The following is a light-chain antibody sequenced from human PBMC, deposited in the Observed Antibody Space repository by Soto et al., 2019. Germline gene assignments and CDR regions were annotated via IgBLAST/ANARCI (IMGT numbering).Light chain of an antibody. J-gene: IGLJ3*02. V-gene: IGLV1-47*02. CDR2: TNS. CDR1: SPNIGTNY. CDR3: ATWEASVSGGV. Sequence: QSVLTQPPSASGAPGQRVTISCSGSSPNIGTNYVNWYQKLPGTAPRLLIHTNSRRPSGVPERFSGSKSGTTASLAISGLRAEDEADYYGATWEASVSGGVFGGGTKLTVL.